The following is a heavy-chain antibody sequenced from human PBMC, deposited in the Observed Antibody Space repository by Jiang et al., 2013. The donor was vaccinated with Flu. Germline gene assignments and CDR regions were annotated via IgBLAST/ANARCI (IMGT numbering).Heavy chain of an antibody. CDR3: ARAQSGYYDSSARNWFDP. V-gene: IGHV6-1*01. D-gene: IGHD3-22*01. Sequence: RSKWYNDYAVSVKSRITINPDTSKNQFSLQLNSVTPEDTAVYYCARAQSGYYDSSARNWFDPWGQGTLVTVSS. CDR2: RSKWYN. J-gene: IGHJ5*02.